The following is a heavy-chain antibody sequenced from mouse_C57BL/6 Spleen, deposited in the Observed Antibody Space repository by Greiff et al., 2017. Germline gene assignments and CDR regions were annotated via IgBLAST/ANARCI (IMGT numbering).Heavy chain of an antibody. J-gene: IGHJ2*01. CDR2: IDPSDSYT. CDR1: GYTFTSYW. Sequence: QVQLQQPGAELVKPGASVKLSCKASGYTFTSYWMQWVKQRPGQGLEWIGEIDPSDSYTNSNQKFKGKATLTVDTSSSTAYMQPSILTSEDSAVYYCARREQDAHVDYGGQGTTLTVSS. CDR3: ARREQDAHVDY. V-gene: IGHV1-50*01.